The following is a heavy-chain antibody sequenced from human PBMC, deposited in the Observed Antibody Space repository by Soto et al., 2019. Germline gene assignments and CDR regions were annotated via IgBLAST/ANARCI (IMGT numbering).Heavy chain of an antibody. CDR2: IYYSGST. J-gene: IGHJ4*02. D-gene: IGHD4-4*01. V-gene: IGHV4-31*03. CDR1: GGSISSGGYY. Sequence: SETLSLTCTVSGGSISSGGYYWSWIRQHPGKGLEWIGYIYYSGSTYYNPSLKSRVTISVDTSKNQFSLKLSSVTAADTAVYYCARGRGNYWSGVREYFDYWGQGTLVTVS. CDR3: ARGRGNYWSGVREYFDY.